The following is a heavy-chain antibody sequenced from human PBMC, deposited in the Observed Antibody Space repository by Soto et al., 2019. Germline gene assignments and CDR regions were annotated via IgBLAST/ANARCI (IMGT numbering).Heavy chain of an antibody. V-gene: IGHV1-8*01. CDR2: MNPNNGNT. CDR3: ARVPRGFWSDNWFDP. Sequence: QVQLVQSGAEVKKPGASVKVSCKASGYNFSTYDINWVRQATGQGLEWMGWMNPNNGNTGYAQKFQGRVTMTRNTAMSTAYMELSSLRSDDTAVYYCARVPRGFWSDNWFDPWGQGTLITVSS. CDR1: GYNFSTYD. D-gene: IGHD3-3*01. J-gene: IGHJ5*02.